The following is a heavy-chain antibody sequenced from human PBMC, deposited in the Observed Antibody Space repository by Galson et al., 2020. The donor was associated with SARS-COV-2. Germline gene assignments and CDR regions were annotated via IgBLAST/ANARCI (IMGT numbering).Heavy chain of an antibody. Sequence: ALHGESLKISCAASGFTFSSHWMNWVRQVPGKGLVWVSRIKSDGSSTSYADSVKGRFTISRDNSKNTLYLQMNSLRAEDTAVYYCAREVVIAAHCLDYWGQGTLVTVSS. D-gene: IGHD2-15*01. CDR1: GFTFSSHW. CDR3: AREVVIAAHCLDY. CDR2: IKSDGSST. V-gene: IGHV3-74*01. J-gene: IGHJ4*02.